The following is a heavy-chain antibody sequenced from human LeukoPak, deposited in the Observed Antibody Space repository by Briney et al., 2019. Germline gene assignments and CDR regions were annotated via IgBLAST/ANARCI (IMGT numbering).Heavy chain of an antibody. D-gene: IGHD6-19*01. CDR2: ISPYNGNT. CDR1: GYTFTNYG. V-gene: IGHV1-18*01. CDR3: ARDLQQWLTGPFDY. J-gene: IGHJ4*02. Sequence: ASVKVSCKASGYTFTNYGISWVRQAPGQGPEWMGWISPYNGNTNYAQKVQGRVTMTADTSTSTAYRELRSLRSDDTAVYYCARDLQQWLTGPFDYWGQGTLVTVSS.